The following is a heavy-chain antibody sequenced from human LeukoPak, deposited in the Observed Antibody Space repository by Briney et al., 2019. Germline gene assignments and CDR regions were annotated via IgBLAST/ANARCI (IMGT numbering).Heavy chain of an antibody. CDR1: GFTFSNAW. V-gene: IGHV3-15*01. CDR3: TTRIAAAGTDDY. J-gene: IGHJ4*02. Sequence: KTGGSLRLSCAASGFTFSNAWMSWVRQAPGKGLEWVGRIKSKTDGGTTDYAAPVKGRFTISRDDSKNTLYLQMNSLKTEDTAVYYCTTRIAAAGTDDYWGQGTLVTVSS. CDR2: IKSKTDGGTT. D-gene: IGHD6-13*01.